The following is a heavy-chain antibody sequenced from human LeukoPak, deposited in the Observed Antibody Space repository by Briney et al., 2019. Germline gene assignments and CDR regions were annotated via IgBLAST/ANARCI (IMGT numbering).Heavy chain of an antibody. J-gene: IGHJ4*02. Sequence: GGSLRLSCAASGFTFSSYAMHWVRQAPGKGLEWVAVISYDGSNKYYADSVKGRFTISRDNAKNSLYLQMNSLRAEDTALYYCAARKRGATTFFDYWGQGTLVTVSS. CDR1: GFTFSSYA. V-gene: IGHV3-30-3*01. CDR2: ISYDGSNK. D-gene: IGHD1-26*01. CDR3: AARKRGATTFFDY.